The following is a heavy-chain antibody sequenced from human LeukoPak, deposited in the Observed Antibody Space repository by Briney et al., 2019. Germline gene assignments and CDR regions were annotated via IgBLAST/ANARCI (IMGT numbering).Heavy chain of an antibody. V-gene: IGHV1-18*01. J-gene: IGHJ4*02. Sequence: ASVKVSCKASGYTFSNFGISWVRQAPGQGLEGMGWISGNNDNPNYGQNLQGRFTVTSDSSTITAYLELRNLRSDDTAVYYCARDGTSTDDYWGQGTLVTVSS. CDR1: GYTFSNFG. CDR3: ARDGTSTDDY. CDR2: ISGNNDNP. D-gene: IGHD2-2*01.